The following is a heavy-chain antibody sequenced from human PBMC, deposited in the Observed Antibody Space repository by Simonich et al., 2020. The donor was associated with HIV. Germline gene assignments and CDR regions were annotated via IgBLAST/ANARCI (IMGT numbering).Heavy chain of an antibody. J-gene: IGHJ4*02. D-gene: IGHD2-15*01. V-gene: IGHV3-7*01. CDR1: GFTFSIYW. CDR3: ARELLQYCSGSSCYYFDY. Sequence: EVQLVESGGGLVQPGGSLRLSCAASGFTFSIYWMSWVREGQGKGLWSEAKIRKDGSEKYNGAAVKGRFTISRDNDKNALYLQMNSLRAEDTAVYYCARELLQYCSGSSCYYFDYWGQGTLVTVSS. CDR2: IRKDGSEK.